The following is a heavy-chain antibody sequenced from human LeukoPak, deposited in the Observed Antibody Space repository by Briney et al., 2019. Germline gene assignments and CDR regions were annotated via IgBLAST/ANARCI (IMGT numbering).Heavy chain of an antibody. CDR1: GFTFSSYS. D-gene: IGHD3-16*02. V-gene: IGHV3-21*01. CDR3: ARGLDYVWGSYRPATY. J-gene: IGHJ4*02. CDR2: ISSSSSYI. Sequence: GGSLRLSCAGSGFTFSSYSMTWVRQAPGKGLEWVSSISSSSSYIYYAHSVKGRFTISRDNAKNSLYLQMNSLRAEDTAVYYCARGLDYVWGSYRPATYWGQGTLVTVSS.